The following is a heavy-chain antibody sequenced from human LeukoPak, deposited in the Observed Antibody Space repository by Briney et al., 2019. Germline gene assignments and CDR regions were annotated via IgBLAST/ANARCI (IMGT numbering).Heavy chain of an antibody. J-gene: IGHJ4*02. D-gene: IGHD1-1*01. Sequence: GASVKVSCKASGGTFSSYAISWVRQAPGQGLEWMGRIIPILGIANYAQKFQGRVTITADKSTSTAYMELSSLRSEDTAVYCCARDRDLEAFDYWGQGTLVTVSS. CDR2: IIPILGIA. CDR1: GGTFSSYA. V-gene: IGHV1-69*04. CDR3: ARDRDLEAFDY.